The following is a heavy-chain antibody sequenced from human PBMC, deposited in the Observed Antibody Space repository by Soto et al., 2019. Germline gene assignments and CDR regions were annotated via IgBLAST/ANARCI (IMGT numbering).Heavy chain of an antibody. D-gene: IGHD4-4*01. CDR3: ARRPITPTTGFDY. CDR2: INPGNGNT. J-gene: IGHJ4*02. Sequence: ASVKVSCKASGYSFTTYAVHWVRQAPGQRPEWMGWINPGNGNTVYSQNFQGRVTLTRDTSASTAYMELSSLRSEDTAVYYCARRPITPTTGFDYWGQGPLVTVSS. V-gene: IGHV1-3*01. CDR1: GYSFTTYA.